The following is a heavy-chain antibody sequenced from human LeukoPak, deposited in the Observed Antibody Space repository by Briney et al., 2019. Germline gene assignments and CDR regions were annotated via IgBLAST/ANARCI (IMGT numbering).Heavy chain of an antibody. J-gene: IGHJ6*04. Sequence: VASVKVSCKASGGTFSSYAISWVRQAPGQGLEWMGGIIPIFGTANYAQKFQGRVTITADESTSTAYMELSSLRSEDTVVYYCARSAVPDRPFSGMDVWGKGTTVTVSS. CDR3: ARSAVPDRPFSGMDV. V-gene: IGHV1-69*13. CDR1: GGTFSSYA. CDR2: IIPIFGTA. D-gene: IGHD2-2*01.